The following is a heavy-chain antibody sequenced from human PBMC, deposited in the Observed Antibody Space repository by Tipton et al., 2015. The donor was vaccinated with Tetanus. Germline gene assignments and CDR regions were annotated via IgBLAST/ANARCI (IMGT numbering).Heavy chain of an antibody. D-gene: IGHD2-15*01. V-gene: IGHV3-33*01. Sequence: CAASGFIFSSYGIHWVRQAPGKGLEWAAVSWYDGTDKYYADSVKGRFTISRDNSKNPLYLQMNSLRAEDTAVYYCAREADCSGGSCFSGDFDNWGQGTQVTVSS. CDR3: AREADCSGGSCFSGDFDN. CDR1: GFIFSSYG. CDR2: SWYDGTDK. J-gene: IGHJ4*02.